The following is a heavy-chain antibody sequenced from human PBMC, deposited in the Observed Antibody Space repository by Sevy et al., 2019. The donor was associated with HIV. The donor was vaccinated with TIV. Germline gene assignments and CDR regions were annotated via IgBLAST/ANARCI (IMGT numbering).Heavy chain of an antibody. Sequence: GGSLRLSCAASGFTFSSYSMNWVRQAPGKGLEWVSYISSSSSTIYYADSVKGRFTISRNNARNSLYLQMNSLRDEDTAGYYCARAGDFYDSSGQGFDYWGQGTLVTVSS. CDR1: GFTFSSYS. V-gene: IGHV3-48*02. J-gene: IGHJ4*02. CDR3: ARAGDFYDSSGQGFDY. CDR2: ISSSSSTI. D-gene: IGHD3-22*01.